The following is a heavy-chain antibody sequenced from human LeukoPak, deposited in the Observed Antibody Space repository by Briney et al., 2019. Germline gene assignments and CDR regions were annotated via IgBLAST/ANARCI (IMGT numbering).Heavy chain of an antibody. J-gene: IGHJ6*03. V-gene: IGHV4-38-2*02. CDR1: NYSISTDYY. D-gene: IGHD2-15*01. CDR2: INHSGST. Sequence: PSETLSLTCSVSNYSISTDYYWGWIRQPPGQGLEWIGEINHSGSTNYNPSLKSRVTISVDTSKNQFSLKLSSVTAADTAVYYCARRGVVVAARSYYYYYYYMDVWGKGTTVTISS. CDR3: ARRGVVVAARSYYYYYYYMDV.